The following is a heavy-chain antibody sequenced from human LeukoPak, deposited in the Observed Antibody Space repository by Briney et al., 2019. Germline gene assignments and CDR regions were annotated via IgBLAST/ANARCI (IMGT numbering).Heavy chain of an antibody. V-gene: IGHV4-59*01. CDR1: GGSISIYY. CDR2: TYNSGST. CDR3: ARDPPVAGTS. Sequence: SETLSLTCTVSGGSISIYYWSWIRQPPGKGLEWIGYTYNSGSTNYNPSLKSRVTISVDTSKNQFSLKLSSVTAADTAVYYCARDPPVAGTSWGQGTLVTVSS. D-gene: IGHD6-19*01. J-gene: IGHJ4*02.